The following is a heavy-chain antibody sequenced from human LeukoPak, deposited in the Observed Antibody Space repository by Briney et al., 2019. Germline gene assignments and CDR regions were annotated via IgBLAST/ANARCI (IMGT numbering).Heavy chain of an antibody. CDR2: INHSGST. D-gene: IGHD1-26*01. J-gene: IGHJ4*02. V-gene: IGHV4-34*01. CDR1: GGSFSGYY. Sequence: SETLSLTCAVYGGSFSGYYWSWIRQPPGKGLEWIGEINHSGSTNYNPSLKSRVTISVDTSKNQFSLKLSSVTAADTAVYYCARGYSYFDYWGREPWSPSPQ. CDR3: ARGYSYFDY.